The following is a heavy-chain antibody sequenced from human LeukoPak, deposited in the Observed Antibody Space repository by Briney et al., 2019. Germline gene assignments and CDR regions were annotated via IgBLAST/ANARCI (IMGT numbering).Heavy chain of an antibody. CDR2: ISSSSSTI. CDR3: ARDFQGSYYYGMDV. V-gene: IGHV3-48*01. J-gene: IGHJ6*02. D-gene: IGHD2-15*01. Sequence: GGSLRLSCADSGFTFRRYSMNWARQAPGKGLEWVSYISSSSSTIYYADSVKGRFTIPRDNGKNSLYLQMNGLRAEDTAVYYCARDFQGSYYYGMDVWGRGTTVIVSS. CDR1: GFTFRRYS.